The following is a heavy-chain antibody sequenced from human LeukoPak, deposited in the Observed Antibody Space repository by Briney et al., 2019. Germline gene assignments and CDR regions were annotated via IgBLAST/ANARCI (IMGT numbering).Heavy chain of an antibody. V-gene: IGHV4-34*01. J-gene: IGHJ5*01. CDR2: INHSGST. D-gene: IGHD6-13*01. CDR1: GGSFSGYY. CDR3: ARGPGQLTSECFDS. Sequence: SETLSLTCAVYGGSFSGYYWSWIRQPPGKGLEWIREINHSGSTNYNPSLKSRVTISVDTSKNQFSLKVNSVTAADAAVYYCARGPGQLTSECFDSWGQGILVTVSS.